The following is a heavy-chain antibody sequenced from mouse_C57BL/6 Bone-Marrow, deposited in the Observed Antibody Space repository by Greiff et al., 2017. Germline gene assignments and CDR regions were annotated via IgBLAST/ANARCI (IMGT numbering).Heavy chain of an antibody. V-gene: IGHV14-4*01. J-gene: IGHJ2*01. Sequence: SGAELVRPGASVKLSCTASGFNIKDDYMHWVKQRPEQGLEWIGWIDPENGDTEYASKFQGKATITADTSSNTAYLQLSSLTSEDTAVYYCTTTTVVATDYWGQGTTLTVSS. CDR3: TTTTVVATDY. D-gene: IGHD1-1*01. CDR2: IDPENGDT. CDR1: GFNIKDDY.